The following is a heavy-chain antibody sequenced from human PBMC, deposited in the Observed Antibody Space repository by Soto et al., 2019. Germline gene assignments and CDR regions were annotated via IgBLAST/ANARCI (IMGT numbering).Heavy chain of an antibody. CDR1: GFTFSSYA. Sequence: GGSLRLSCAASGFTFSSYAMSWVRQAPGKGLEWVSAISGSGGSTYYADSVKGRFTISRDNSKNTLYLQMNSLRAEDTAVYYCAKANDSSGYFLYNWFDPWGQGTLVTVS. V-gene: IGHV3-23*01. CDR2: ISGSGGST. J-gene: IGHJ5*02. D-gene: IGHD3-22*01. CDR3: AKANDSSGYFLYNWFDP.